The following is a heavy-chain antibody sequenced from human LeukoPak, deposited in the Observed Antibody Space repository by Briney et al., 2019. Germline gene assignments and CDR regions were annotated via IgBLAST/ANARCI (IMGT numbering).Heavy chain of an antibody. CDR1: GFTFSSYS. CDR2: ISSSSSYI. Sequence: PGGSLRLSCAASGFTFSSYSMNWVRQAPGKGLEWVSSISSSSSYIYYADSVKGRFTISRDNAKNSLYLQMNSLRAEDTAVYYCARWARRGYYDSSGYPEPFDYWGQGTLVTVSS. D-gene: IGHD3-22*01. V-gene: IGHV3-21*01. CDR3: ARWARRGYYDSSGYPEPFDY. J-gene: IGHJ4*02.